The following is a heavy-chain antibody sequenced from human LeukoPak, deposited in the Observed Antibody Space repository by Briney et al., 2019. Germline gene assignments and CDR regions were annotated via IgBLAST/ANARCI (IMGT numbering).Heavy chain of an antibody. CDR2: VNPDDSDT. D-gene: IGHD3-10*01. Sequence: GESLKISFKGSGYSFTSYWIGWVRPMPGKGLGWMGIVNPDDSDTIYSPSFQGQVTISADESITTAYLQWSSLKASDTAMYYCARLRWPRGGRSSFDYWGQGALVTVSS. V-gene: IGHV5-51*01. CDR1: GYSFTSYW. CDR3: ARLRWPRGGRSSFDY. J-gene: IGHJ4*02.